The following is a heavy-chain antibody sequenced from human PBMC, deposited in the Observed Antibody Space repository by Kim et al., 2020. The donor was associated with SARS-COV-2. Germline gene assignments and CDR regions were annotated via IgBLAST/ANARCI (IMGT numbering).Heavy chain of an antibody. CDR3: ARSYYDFWSGPNWFDP. V-gene: IGHV4-30-2*04. D-gene: IGHD3-3*01. J-gene: IGHJ5*02. Sequence: LKSRVTIAVDTSKNQVSLKLSSVTAADTAVYYCARSYYDFWSGPNWFDPWGQGTLVTVSS.